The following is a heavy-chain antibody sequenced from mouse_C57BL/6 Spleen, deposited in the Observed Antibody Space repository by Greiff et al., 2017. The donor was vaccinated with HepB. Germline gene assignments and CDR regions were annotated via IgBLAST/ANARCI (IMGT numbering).Heavy chain of an antibody. Sequence: VQLQQSGAELVRPGASVTLSCKASGYTFTDYEMHWVKQTPVHGLEWIGAIDPETGGTAYNQKFKGKAILTADKSSSTAYMELRSLTSEDSAVYYCTSLSNYVDWFAYWGQGTLVTVSA. CDR2: IDPETGGT. CDR1: GYTFTDYE. D-gene: IGHD2-5*01. V-gene: IGHV1-15*01. J-gene: IGHJ3*01. CDR3: TSLSNYVDWFAY.